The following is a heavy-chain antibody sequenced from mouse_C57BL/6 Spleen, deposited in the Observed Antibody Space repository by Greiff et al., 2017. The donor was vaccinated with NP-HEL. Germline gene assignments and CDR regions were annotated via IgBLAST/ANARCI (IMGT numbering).Heavy chain of an antibody. CDR2: IHPNSGST. J-gene: IGHJ4*01. CDR1: GYTFTSYW. V-gene: IGHV1-64*01. CDR3: ARNILRLRGDY. D-gene: IGHD2-2*01. Sequence: QVQLQQPGAELVKPGASVKLSCKASGYTFTSYWMHWVKQRPGQGLEWIGMIHPNSGSTNYNEKFKSKATLTVDKSSSTAYMQLSSLTAEDAAVYYCARNILRLRGDYWGQGTSVTVSS.